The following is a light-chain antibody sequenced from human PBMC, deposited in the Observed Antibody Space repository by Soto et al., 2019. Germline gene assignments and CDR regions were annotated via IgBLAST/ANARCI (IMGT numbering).Light chain of an antibody. J-gene: IGKJ1*01. V-gene: IGKV2-28*01. CDR3: MQAIQAPRT. Sequence: DIVLTQSPLSLPVTPGEPASISCRSSQSLLHSNGNIYLDWYLQKPGQYPQLLIYLGSIRASGVPDRFSGSGSGTDFTLKITRVEAEDVEVYYCMQAIQAPRTFGLGTKVEIK. CDR1: QSLLHSNGNIY. CDR2: LGS.